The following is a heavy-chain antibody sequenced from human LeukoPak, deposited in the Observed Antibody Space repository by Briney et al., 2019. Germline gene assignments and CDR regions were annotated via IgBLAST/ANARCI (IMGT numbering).Heavy chain of an antibody. V-gene: IGHV1-8*01. CDR2: MNPNSDNT. CDR3: AFRPTYYDILTGEPYDY. D-gene: IGHD3-9*01. J-gene: IGHJ4*02. CDR1: GYTFTSYD. Sequence: ASVKVSCKASGYTFTSYDINWVRQATGQGLEWMGWMNPNSDNTGYAQKFQGRVTMTRNTSIGTAYMELSSLRSEDTAVYYCAFRPTYYDILTGEPYDYWGQGTLVTVSS.